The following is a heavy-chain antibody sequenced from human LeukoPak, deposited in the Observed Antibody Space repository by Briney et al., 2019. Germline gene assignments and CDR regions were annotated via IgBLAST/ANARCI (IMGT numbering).Heavy chain of an antibody. CDR1: GFTFDDYA. CDR3: AKGGTVGGKGSFDY. D-gene: IGHD1-26*01. CDR2: ISWNSGSI. Sequence: GGSLRLSCAASGFTFDDYAMHWVRQAPGKGLEWVSGISWNSGSIGYADSVKGRFTISRDNAKNSLYLQMNSLRAEDTALYYCAKGGTVGGKGSFDYWGQGTLVTVSS. J-gene: IGHJ4*02. V-gene: IGHV3-9*01.